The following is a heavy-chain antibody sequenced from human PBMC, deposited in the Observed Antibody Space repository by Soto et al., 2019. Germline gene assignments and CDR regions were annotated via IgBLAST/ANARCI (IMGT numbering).Heavy chain of an antibody. CDR1: GFALSSDS. Sequence: GGCLRLSCAASGFALSSDSIGWVRQAPGKGLEWVGRIKSKTDGGTTDYAAPVKGRFTISRDDSKNTLYLRMNSLKTEDTAVYYCTTDFSDPDLAKAFDIWGQGTMVTVSS. J-gene: IGHJ3*02. CDR3: TTDFSDPDLAKAFDI. CDR2: IKSKTDGGTT. V-gene: IGHV3-15*01.